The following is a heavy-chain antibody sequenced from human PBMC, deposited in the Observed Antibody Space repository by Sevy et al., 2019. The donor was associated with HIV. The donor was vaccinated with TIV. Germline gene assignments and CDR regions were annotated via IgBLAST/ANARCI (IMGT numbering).Heavy chain of an antibody. CDR3: ARSSLVVAGSYGMDV. CDR2: ISYDGSYE. J-gene: IGHJ6*02. Sequence: GGSLRLSCAVSGFTFNTYAIHWVRQAPGKGLEWVALISYDGSYEYYADSVEGRFTISRDNSKNTLYLQMNSLRAEDTAVYYCARSSLVVAGSYGMDVWGQGTTVTVSS. D-gene: IGHD6-19*01. V-gene: IGHV3-30*04. CDR1: GFTFNTYA.